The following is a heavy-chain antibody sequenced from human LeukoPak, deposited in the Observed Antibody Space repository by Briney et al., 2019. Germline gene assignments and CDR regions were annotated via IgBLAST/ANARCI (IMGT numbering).Heavy chain of an antibody. CDR2: ISGSGGST. Sequence: GGSLRLSCAASGFTFSSYAMSWVRPAPGKGLEWVSAISGSGGSTYHADSAKGRFTISRDNSKNTLYLQMNSLRAEDTAVYYCAKYLMVRGVLSYYYGMDFWGKGTTVTVSS. J-gene: IGHJ6*04. CDR3: AKYLMVRGVLSYYYGMDF. D-gene: IGHD3-10*01. CDR1: GFTFSSYA. V-gene: IGHV3-23*01.